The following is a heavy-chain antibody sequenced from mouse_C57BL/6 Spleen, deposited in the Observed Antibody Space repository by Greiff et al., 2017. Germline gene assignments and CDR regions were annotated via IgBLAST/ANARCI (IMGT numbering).Heavy chain of an antibody. D-gene: IGHD1-1*01. CDR3: ARSYPLPLVVPYFDY. V-gene: IGHV1-42*01. CDR1: GYSFTGYY. J-gene: IGHJ2*01. Sequence: VQLQQSGPELVKPGASVKISCKASGYSFTGYYMNWVKQSPEKSLEWIGEINPSTGGTTYNQKFKAKATLTVDKSSSTAYMQLKSLTSEDSAVYYCARSYPLPLVVPYFDYWGQGTTLTVSS. CDR2: INPSTGGT.